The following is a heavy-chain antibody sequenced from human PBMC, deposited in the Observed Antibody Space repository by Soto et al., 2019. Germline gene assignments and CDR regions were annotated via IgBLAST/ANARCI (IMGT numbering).Heavy chain of an antibody. J-gene: IGHJ4*02. Sequence: QVQLQESGPGLVKPSQTLSLTCTVSGGSISSGDYYWSWIRQPPGKGMEWIGYSYYSGYTYYNPSLKSRVTISVDTSKNQFSLKLSSVTAADTAVYYCARGGNGDAILTGFSLHYWGQGTLVTVYS. CDR2: SYYSGYT. CDR1: GGSISSGDYY. D-gene: IGHD3-9*01. CDR3: ARGGNGDAILTGFSLHY. V-gene: IGHV4-30-4*01.